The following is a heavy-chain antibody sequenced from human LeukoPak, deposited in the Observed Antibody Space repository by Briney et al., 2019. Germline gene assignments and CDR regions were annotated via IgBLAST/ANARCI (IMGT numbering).Heavy chain of an antibody. CDR1: GFTFSPYS. V-gene: IGHV3-21*01. CDR3: ARDGEDDDYFDY. D-gene: IGHD3-3*01. Sequence: PGGSLRLSCAASGFTFSPYSMNWVRQAPGKGLEWVSSISGTSTYIYYADSLKGRFTISRDNAKKSLYLQMNSLRAEDTAVYYCARDGEDDDYFDYWGQGTLVTVSS. CDR2: ISGTSTYI. J-gene: IGHJ4*02.